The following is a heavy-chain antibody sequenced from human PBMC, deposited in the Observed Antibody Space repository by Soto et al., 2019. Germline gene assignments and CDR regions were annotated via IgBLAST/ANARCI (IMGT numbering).Heavy chain of an antibody. CDR2: IDHVGSQV. CDR1: GLSFSRSW. Sequence: TGGSLRLSWEVSGLSFSRSWMSWVRQAPGKGMEWVADIDHVGSQVVYVASVMGRFTVSRDNAKKSLFLQMNSLRVEDTAFYYCPRDTASRSVDYWGPRTLVTVSS. V-gene: IGHV3-7*01. CDR3: PRDTASRSVDY. J-gene: IGHJ4*02.